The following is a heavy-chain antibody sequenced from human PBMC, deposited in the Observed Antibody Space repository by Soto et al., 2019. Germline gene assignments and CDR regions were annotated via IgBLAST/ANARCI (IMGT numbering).Heavy chain of an antibody. J-gene: IGHJ3*02. D-gene: IGHD3-16*02. CDR2: ITTTGDT. V-gene: IGHV3-13*01. CDR1: GFIFSSYD. CDR3: ARVVNHGLDAFDI. Sequence: GGSLRLSCAASGFIFSSYDVHWVRQAPGKGLEWVSVITTTGDTYYAASVKGRFTISRDNAKNSLYLQMNSLRAEDTAVYYCARVVNHGLDAFDIWGQGTMVTVS.